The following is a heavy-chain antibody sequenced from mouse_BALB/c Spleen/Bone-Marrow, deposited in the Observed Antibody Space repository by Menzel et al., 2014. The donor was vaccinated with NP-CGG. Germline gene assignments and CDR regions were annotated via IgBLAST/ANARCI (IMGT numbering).Heavy chain of an antibody. CDR1: GYAFSSHW. Sequence: LVESGAELVRPGSSVKISCKASGYAFSSHWMNWVKQRPGQGLEWIGQIYPGDGDTNYNGKFKGKATLTADKSSSTAYMQLSSLTSEDSAVYFCARRGLWFAYWGQGTLVTVSA. CDR3: ARRGLWFAY. CDR2: IYPGDGDT. J-gene: IGHJ3*01. V-gene: IGHV1-80*01.